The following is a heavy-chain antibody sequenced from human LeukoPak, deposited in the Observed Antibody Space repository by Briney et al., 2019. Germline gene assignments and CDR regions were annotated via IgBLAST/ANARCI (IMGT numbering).Heavy chain of an antibody. D-gene: IGHD3-3*01. CDR1: GFTFSSYA. V-gene: IGHV3-23*01. Sequence: GGSLRLSCAASGFTFSSYAMSWVRQAPGKGLEWVSAISGSGGSTYYADSVKGRFTISRDNSKNTLYLQMNSLRAEDTAVYYCAKAQPMYYDFWSGYYTAPYYFDYWGQGTLVTVSS. CDR2: ISGSGGST. J-gene: IGHJ4*02. CDR3: AKAQPMYYDFWSGYYTAPYYFDY.